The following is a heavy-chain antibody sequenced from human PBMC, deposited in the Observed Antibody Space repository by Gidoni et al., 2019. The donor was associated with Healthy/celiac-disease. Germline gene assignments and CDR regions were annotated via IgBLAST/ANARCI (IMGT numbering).Heavy chain of an antibody. CDR1: GFTFSSYA. J-gene: IGHJ4*02. V-gene: IGHV3-23*01. Sequence: EVQLLEAGGGLVQPGGSLRLPCAASGFTFSSYAMSWVRQAPGKGLAWVSAISGSGGSTYYADSVKGRFTISRDNSKNTLYLQMNSLRAEDTAVYYCAKDAYSRITMIVVVITALDYWGQGTLVTVSS. CDR3: AKDAYSRITMIVVVITALDY. CDR2: ISGSGGST. D-gene: IGHD3-22*01.